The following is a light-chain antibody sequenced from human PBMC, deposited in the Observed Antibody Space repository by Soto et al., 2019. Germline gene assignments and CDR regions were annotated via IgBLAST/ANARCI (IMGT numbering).Light chain of an antibody. V-gene: IGLV2-8*01. CDR1: SSDLGGYNY. CDR3: SSNAGTNNLRV. CDR2: EVF. J-gene: IGLJ3*02. Sequence: QSALTQPPSASGSPGQSVTISCTGTSSDLGGYNYVSWYQQHPGKAPKLVIYEVFKRPSEVPDRFSGSKSGNTASLTVSGLQTEDEADYYCSSNAGTNNLRVFGGGTQLTVL.